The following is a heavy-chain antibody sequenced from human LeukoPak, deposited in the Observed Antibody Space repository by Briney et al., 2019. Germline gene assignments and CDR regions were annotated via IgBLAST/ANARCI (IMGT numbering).Heavy chain of an antibody. V-gene: IGHV1-24*01. Sequence: ASVKVSCKVSGYTLTELSMHWVRQAPGKGLEWMGGFDPEDGETIYAQKFQGRVTMTEDTSTGTAYMELSSLRSEDTAVYYCATQPSGRYTPMYWFDPWGQGTLVTVSS. CDR3: ATQPSGRYTPMYWFDP. J-gene: IGHJ5*02. CDR2: FDPEDGET. CDR1: GYTLTELS. D-gene: IGHD1-26*01.